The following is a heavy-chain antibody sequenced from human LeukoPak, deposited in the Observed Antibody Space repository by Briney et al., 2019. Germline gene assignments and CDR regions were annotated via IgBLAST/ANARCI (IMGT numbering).Heavy chain of an antibody. D-gene: IGHD1-1*01. CDR2: ISIGATTI. Sequence: GGSLRLSCAASGFIFSDYYMAWIRQAPGKGLECVSYISIGATTIYYADSVKGRFTISRDNSKNTLYLQMNSLRAEDTAVYYCARGEDWNLDHFYYYMDVWGKGTTVTVSS. V-gene: IGHV3-11*01. J-gene: IGHJ6*03. CDR1: GFIFSDYY. CDR3: ARGEDWNLDHFYYYMDV.